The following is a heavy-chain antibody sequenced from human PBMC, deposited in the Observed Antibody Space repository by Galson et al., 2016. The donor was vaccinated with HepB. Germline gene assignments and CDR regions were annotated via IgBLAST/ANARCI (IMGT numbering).Heavy chain of an antibody. V-gene: IGHV3-74*01. J-gene: IGHJ3*02. CDR1: GLSLSGHW. D-gene: IGHD3-22*01. CDR3: ARVGRYYDSTTYDETFNI. Sequence: SLRLSCAASGLSLSGHWMHWVRQPPGKGLVWVSRITADGRTTAYADSVMGRFTISRENAKNTLYLQMDSLRDEDTAGYFCARVGRYYDSTTYDETFNIWGQGTMGTVSS. CDR2: ITADGRTT.